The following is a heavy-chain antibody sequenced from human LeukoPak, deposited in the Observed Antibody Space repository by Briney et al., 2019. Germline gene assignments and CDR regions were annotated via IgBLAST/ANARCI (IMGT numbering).Heavy chain of an antibody. Sequence: GGSLRLSCAASGFTVSSNYMSWVRQAPGKGLEWVSVIYSSGTTYYADSVKGRFTISRDNSKNTLYLQMNSLRAEDTAVYYCAREELGSSLGFDPWGQGTLVTVSS. CDR1: GFTVSSNY. CDR3: AREELGSSLGFDP. CDR2: IYSSGTT. D-gene: IGHD3-16*01. J-gene: IGHJ5*02. V-gene: IGHV3-66*03.